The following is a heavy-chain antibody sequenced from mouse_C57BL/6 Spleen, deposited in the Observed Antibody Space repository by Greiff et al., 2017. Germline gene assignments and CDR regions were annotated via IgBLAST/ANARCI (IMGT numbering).Heavy chain of an antibody. J-gene: IGHJ1*03. CDR3: ASYGGSSYFGV. CDR1: GFTFTDYY. CDR2: IRHKANGYTT. D-gene: IGHD1-1*01. V-gene: IGHV7-3*01. Sequence: EVHLLESGGGLVQPGGSLSLSCAASGFTFTDYYMSWVRQPPGKALEWLGFIRHKANGYTTESSASVKGRFTISRDNSQGNLYLKMKAWRAEDSAACYCASYGGSSYFGVWGKGTTVTVSS.